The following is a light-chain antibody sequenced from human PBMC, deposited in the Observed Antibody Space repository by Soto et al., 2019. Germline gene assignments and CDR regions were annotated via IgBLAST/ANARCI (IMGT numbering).Light chain of an antibody. CDR3: SSFAASNNYV. CDR1: SSDVGTYDY. J-gene: IGLJ1*01. Sequence: QSALTQPPSASGSPGQSVTISCTGTSSDVGTYDYVSWYQQHPGKAPQLMIFEVSKRPSGVPDRFSGSKSGNTASLTVSGLQAEDEADYYCSSFAASNNYVFGTGTKVTV. V-gene: IGLV2-8*01. CDR2: EVS.